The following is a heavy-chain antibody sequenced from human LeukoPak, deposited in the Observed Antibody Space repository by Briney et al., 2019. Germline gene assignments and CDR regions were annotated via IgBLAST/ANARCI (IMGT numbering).Heavy chain of an antibody. CDR1: GSTFRNYW. V-gene: IGHV3-74*01. J-gene: IGHJ4*02. CDR2: VKGDGSFT. D-gene: IGHD5-24*01. CDR3: VRDGDDYNFDY. Sequence: PGGSLRLSCAASGSTFRNYWMHWVRQAPGKGLVWVSRVKGDGSFTDYADSVKGRFTISRDNAKNTLYLQMYSLRAEDTAAYYCVRDGDDYNFDYWGQGSLVTVYS.